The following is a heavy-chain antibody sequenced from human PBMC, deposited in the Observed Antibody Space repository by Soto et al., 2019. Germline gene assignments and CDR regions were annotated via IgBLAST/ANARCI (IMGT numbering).Heavy chain of an antibody. CDR3: GREGLKHFHLDTIY. Sequence: YFLRFLRQSAGKGLEWMGWINANSCVTKFPQKFQGRVIMTRDTSLSTVSTELRRLKSDDTAVYYCGREGLKHFHLDTIYWGQGTQVTVSS. J-gene: IGHJ4*02. D-gene: IGHD3-3*02. V-gene: IGHV1-2*02. CDR1: YF. CDR2: INANSCVT.